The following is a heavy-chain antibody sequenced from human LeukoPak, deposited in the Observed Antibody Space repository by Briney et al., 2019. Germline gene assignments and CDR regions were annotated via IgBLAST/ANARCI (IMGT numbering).Heavy chain of an antibody. CDR1: GGSISSYY. V-gene: IGHV4-59*08. D-gene: IGHD5-12*01. CDR3: ARCRGNDWHFDY. Sequence: SETLSLTCTVTGGSISSYYWSWIRQPPGKGLEWIGYIYYSGSTNYNPSLKSRVTISVDTSKNQFSLKLSSVTAADTAVYYCARCRGNDWHFDYWGQGTLVTVSS. CDR2: IYYSGST. J-gene: IGHJ4*02.